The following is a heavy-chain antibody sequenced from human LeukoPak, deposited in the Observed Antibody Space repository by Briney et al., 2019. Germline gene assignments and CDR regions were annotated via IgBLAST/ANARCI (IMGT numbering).Heavy chain of an antibody. J-gene: IGHJ6*02. D-gene: IGHD3-10*01. Sequence: SVTVSCKASAGTFINYAISWVRQAPGQGLEWMGGIIPIFGTANYAQKFQGGVTITADESTSTAYMELSSLRSEDTAVYYCARCIFYYGSGSYYYYYGMDVWGQGTTVTVSS. CDR2: IIPIFGTA. CDR1: AGTFINYA. CDR3: ARCIFYYGSGSYYYYYGMDV. V-gene: IGHV1-69*01.